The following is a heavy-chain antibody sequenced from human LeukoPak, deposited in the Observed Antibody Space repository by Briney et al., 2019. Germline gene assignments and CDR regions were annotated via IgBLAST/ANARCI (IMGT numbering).Heavy chain of an antibody. V-gene: IGHV1-69*05. CDR2: IIPIFGTA. Sequence: SVKVSCKASGGTFSSYAISWVRQAPGQGLEWMGGIIPIFGTANYAQKFQGRVTITTDESTSTAYMELSSLRSEDTAVYYCASARSRDGYNYPNDYWGQGTLVTVSS. CDR1: GGTFSSYA. D-gene: IGHD5-24*01. CDR3: ASARSRDGYNYPNDY. J-gene: IGHJ4*02.